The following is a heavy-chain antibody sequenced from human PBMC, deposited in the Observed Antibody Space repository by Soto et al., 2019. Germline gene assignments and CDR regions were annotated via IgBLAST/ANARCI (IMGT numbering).Heavy chain of an antibody. CDR3: ARDGGYSSSWQKDYYYYYMDV. V-gene: IGHV3-74*01. D-gene: IGHD6-13*01. CDR2: INSDGSRT. Sequence: GGSLRLSCAASEFTFSTYWMHWVRQAPGKGLVWVSRINSDGSRTTYADSVRGRFTISRDNAKNTLYLQMNSLRPEDTAVYYCARDGGYSSSWQKDYYYYYMDVWGKGTTVTVSS. J-gene: IGHJ6*03. CDR1: EFTFSTYW.